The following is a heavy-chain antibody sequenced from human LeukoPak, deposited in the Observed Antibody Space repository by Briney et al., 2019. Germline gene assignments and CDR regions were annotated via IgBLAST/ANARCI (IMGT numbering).Heavy chain of an antibody. J-gene: IGHJ4*02. CDR1: GFSFSGFG. Sequence: GGSLKLSCEASGFSFSGFGLSWVRRASGEGLEWVGRVRSKASNYATVFAESMEGRFTISRDDSKNTVYLHMNSLKSEDTAVYYCTRGFSDYFDYWGQGTLVTVSS. V-gene: IGHV3-73*01. CDR3: TRGFSDYFDY. CDR2: VRSKASNYAT. D-gene: IGHD2/OR15-2a*01.